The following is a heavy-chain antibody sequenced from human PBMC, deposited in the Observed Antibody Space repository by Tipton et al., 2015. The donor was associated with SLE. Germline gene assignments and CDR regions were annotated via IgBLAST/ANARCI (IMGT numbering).Heavy chain of an antibody. CDR2: IYSGGST. CDR1: GFTFSSYA. CDR3: AKDGAGTYVQH. V-gene: IGHV3-23*03. J-gene: IGHJ1*01. Sequence: SLRLSCAASGFTFSSYAMSWVRQAPGKGLEWVSVIYSGGSTYYADSVKGRFTFSRDDSKNTLYLQMNSLRAEDTAVYYCAKDGAGTYVQHWGQGTLVTVSS. D-gene: IGHD6-13*01.